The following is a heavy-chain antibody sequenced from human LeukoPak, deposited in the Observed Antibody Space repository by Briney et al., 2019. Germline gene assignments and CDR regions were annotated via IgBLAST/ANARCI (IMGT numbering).Heavy chain of an antibody. V-gene: IGHV1-69*05. J-gene: IGHJ4*02. D-gene: IGHD1-26*01. Sequence: SVKVSCKASGGTFGSYAISWVRQAPGQGLEWMGGIIPIFGTANYAQKFQGRVTITTDESTSTAYMELSSLRSEDTAVYYCARAQVGADPTSFDYWGQGTLVTVSS. CDR3: ARAQVGADPTSFDY. CDR2: IIPIFGTA. CDR1: GGTFGSYA.